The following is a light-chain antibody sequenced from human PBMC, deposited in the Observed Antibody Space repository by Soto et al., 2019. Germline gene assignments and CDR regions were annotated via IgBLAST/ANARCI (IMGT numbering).Light chain of an antibody. CDR1: SSNIGNNY. Sequence: QSVLTQPPSVSAAPGQKVTISCSGSSSNIGNNYASWYQHLPGTAPKLLIYHNNKRPSGIPDRFSESKSGTSATLVITGLKTGDEAGYYCGTWDSSLNAVVFGGGTKVTVL. V-gene: IGLV1-51*01. CDR3: GTWDSSLNAVV. J-gene: IGLJ2*01. CDR2: HNN.